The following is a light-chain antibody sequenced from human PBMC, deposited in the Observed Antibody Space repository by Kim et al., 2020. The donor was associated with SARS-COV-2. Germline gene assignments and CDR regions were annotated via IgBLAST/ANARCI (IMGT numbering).Light chain of an antibody. J-gene: IGKJ1*01. CDR2: GAS. CDR1: QSVSSD. V-gene: IGKV3-15*01. Sequence: VSPGERAPLSCRANQSVSSDLAWYQQKPGQAPRLLIYGASTRATGIPARLSGSGSGTEFTLTISSLQSEDFAVYYCQQYNNWPPAFGQGTKVDIK. CDR3: QQYNNWPPA.